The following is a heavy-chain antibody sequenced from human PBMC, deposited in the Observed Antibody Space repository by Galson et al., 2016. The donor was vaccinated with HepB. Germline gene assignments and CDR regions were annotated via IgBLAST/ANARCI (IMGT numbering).Heavy chain of an antibody. J-gene: IGHJ4*02. V-gene: IGHV3-53*01. CDR2: IDPGGDT. CDR3: VRDLVGGRNGDDD. Sequence: SLRLSCAASDFTVSSNYMSWVRQAPEKGLEWVSVIDPGGDTYYAGSVKGRFTISRDNARNTLYLQMDSLSAEDTAVYYCVRDLVGGRNGDDDWGQGTLVTVSS. D-gene: IGHD2-21*01. CDR1: DFTVSSNY.